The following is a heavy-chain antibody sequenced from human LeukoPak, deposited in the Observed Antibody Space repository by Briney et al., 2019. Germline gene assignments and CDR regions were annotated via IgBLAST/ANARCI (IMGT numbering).Heavy chain of an antibody. CDR2: IYYSGST. CDR1: GGSISSYY. J-gene: IGHJ6*02. Sequence: PSETLSLTCTVSGGSISSYYWSWIRQPPGKGLEWIGYIYYSGSTNYNPSLKSRVTISVDTSKNQFSLKLSSVTAADTAVYYCARVTMVRGAQHYYYYGMDVWGQGTTVTVSS. D-gene: IGHD3-10*01. CDR3: ARVTMVRGAQHYYYYGMDV. V-gene: IGHV4-59*01.